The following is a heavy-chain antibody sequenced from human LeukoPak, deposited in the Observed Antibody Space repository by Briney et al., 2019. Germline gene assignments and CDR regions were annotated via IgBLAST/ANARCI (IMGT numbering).Heavy chain of an antibody. CDR1: GGSISSGGYY. V-gene: IGHV4-31*03. J-gene: IGHJ4*02. CDR2: IYYCGST. D-gene: IGHD2-21*02. Sequence: SETLSLTCTVSGGSISSGGYYWSWIRQHPGKGLEWIGYIYYCGSTYYNPSLKSRVTISVDTSKNQFSLKLSSVTAADTAVYYCARKEVVTEKVDYWGQGTLVTVSS. CDR3: ARKEVVTEKVDY.